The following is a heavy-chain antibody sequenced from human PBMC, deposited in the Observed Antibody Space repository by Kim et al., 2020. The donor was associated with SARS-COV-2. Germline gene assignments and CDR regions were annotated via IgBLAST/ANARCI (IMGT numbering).Heavy chain of an antibody. D-gene: IGHD2-15*01. Sequence: GGSLRLSCAASGFTFDDYTMHWVRQAPGKGLEWVSLISWDGGSTYYADSVKGRFTISRDNSKNSLYLQMNSLRTEDTALYYCAKYYCSGGSCYHYIDYWGQGTLVTVSS. CDR1: GFTFDDYT. CDR3: AKYYCSGGSCYHYIDY. CDR2: ISWDGGST. V-gene: IGHV3-43*01. J-gene: IGHJ4*02.